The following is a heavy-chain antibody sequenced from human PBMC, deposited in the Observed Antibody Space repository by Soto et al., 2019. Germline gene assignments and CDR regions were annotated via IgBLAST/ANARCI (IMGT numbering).Heavy chain of an antibody. J-gene: IGHJ6*02. V-gene: IGHV3-30*18. CDR3: AKDLDIVVVVAEYYYGMDV. CDR1: GLTSSNYG. Sequence: GGSLRLSCAASGLTSSNYGMHWVRQAPGKGLDWEAVISYDGSNKYYADSVKGRFTISRDNSKNTLYLQMNSLRAEDTAVYYCAKDLDIVVVVAEYYYGMDVWGQGTTVTVSS. CDR2: ISYDGSNK. D-gene: IGHD2-15*01.